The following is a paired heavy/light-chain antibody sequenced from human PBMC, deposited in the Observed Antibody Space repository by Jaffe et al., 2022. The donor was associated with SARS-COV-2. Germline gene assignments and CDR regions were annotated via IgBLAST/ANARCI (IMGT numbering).Heavy chain of an antibody. J-gene: IGHJ4*02. CDR1: GFTFSNYG. CDR3: ARKYGGYDRHEVIGF. CDR2: ISFDIITK. V-gene: IGHV3-30*03. Sequence: QVQLVESGGGLVQPGGSLRLACATSGFTFSNYGMHWVRQAPGKGLEWVAVISFDIITKYYADSVKGRFTISRDNSKNTLFLQMDSLRIEDTAVYYCARKYGGYDRHEVIGFWGQGTLVTVST. D-gene: IGHD5-12*01.
Light chain of an antibody. V-gene: IGLV1-51*02. Sequence: QSLLTQPPSVSAAPGQEVTIPCSGSSSNIGPNYVCWYQQLPGTAPRLLIYENNKRPSGIPDRFSGSKSGTSATLSITGLQTGDEADYYCEAWDSSLSAGVFGGGTKLTVL. J-gene: IGLJ3*02. CDR2: ENN. CDR3: EAWDSSLSAGV. CDR1: SSNIGPNY.